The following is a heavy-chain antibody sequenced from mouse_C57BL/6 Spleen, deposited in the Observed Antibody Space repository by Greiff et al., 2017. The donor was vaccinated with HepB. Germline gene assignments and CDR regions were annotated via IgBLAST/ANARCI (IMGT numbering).Heavy chain of an antibody. J-gene: IGHJ2*01. Sequence: EVQLQQSGPELVKPGASVKMSCKASGYTFTDYNMHWVKQSHGKSLEWIGYINPNNGGTSYNQKFKGKATLTVNKSSSTAYMELRSLTSEDSAVYYCARRVTTVVATGGDYFDYWGQGTTLTVSS. CDR1: GYTFTDYN. CDR2: INPNNGGT. V-gene: IGHV1-22*01. CDR3: ARRVTTVVATGGDYFDY. D-gene: IGHD1-1*01.